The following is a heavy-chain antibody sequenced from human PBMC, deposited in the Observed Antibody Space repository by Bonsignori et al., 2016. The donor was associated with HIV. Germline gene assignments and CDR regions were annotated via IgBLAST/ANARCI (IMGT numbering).Heavy chain of an antibody. J-gene: IGHJ4*02. Sequence: RQAPGKGLEWIGSMYHSGSTYYNPSLKSRLIILVDKSKNQFSLRLSSVTAADTAVYYCPITQPYSSGWYQYDSWGQGTLVTVSS. CDR2: MYHSGST. D-gene: IGHD6-19*01. V-gene: IGHV4-38-2*01. CDR3: PITQPYSSGWYQYDS.